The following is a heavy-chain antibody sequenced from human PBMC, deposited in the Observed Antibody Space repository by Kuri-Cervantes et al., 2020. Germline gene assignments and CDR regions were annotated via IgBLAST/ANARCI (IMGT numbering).Heavy chain of an antibody. V-gene: IGHV3-11*01. CDR1: GFTFSDYY. CDR2: ISSSGSTI. Sequence: GGPLRLSCAASGFTFSDYYMSWIRQAPGKGLEWVSYISSSGSTIYYADSVKGRFTISRDNAKNSLYLQMNSLRAEDTAVYYCASSAEQWLVHRDAFDIWGQGTMVTVSS. D-gene: IGHD6-19*01. J-gene: IGHJ3*02. CDR3: ASSAEQWLVHRDAFDI.